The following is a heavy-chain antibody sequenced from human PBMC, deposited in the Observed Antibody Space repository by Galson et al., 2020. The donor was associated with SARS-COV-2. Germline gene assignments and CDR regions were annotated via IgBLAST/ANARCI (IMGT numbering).Heavy chain of an antibody. CDR1: GGSFSGYY. V-gene: IGHV4-34*01. J-gene: IGHJ4*02. CDR3: ARGYDFWSGSLGY. Sequence: ETSETLSLTCAVYGGSFSGYYWSWIRQPPGKGLEWIGEINHSGSTNYNPSLKSRVTISVDTSKNQFSLKLSSVTAADTAVYYCARGYDFWSGSLGYWGQGTLVTVSS. D-gene: IGHD3-3*01. CDR2: INHSGST.